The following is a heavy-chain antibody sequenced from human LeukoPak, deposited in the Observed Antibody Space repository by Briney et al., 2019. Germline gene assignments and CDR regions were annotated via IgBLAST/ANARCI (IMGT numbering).Heavy chain of an antibody. CDR3: ATRKLGNDC. CDR1: GGSVSDYY. D-gene: IGHD7-27*01. CDR2: IYYTET. Sequence: SETLSLTCTVSGGSVSDYYWSWIRQSPGKGLEWIGYIYYTETSYNPSLKSRVTISADTSKNQFSLKLYSVTAADTAVYYCATRKLGNDCWGQGTLVTVSS. J-gene: IGHJ4*02. V-gene: IGHV4-59*02.